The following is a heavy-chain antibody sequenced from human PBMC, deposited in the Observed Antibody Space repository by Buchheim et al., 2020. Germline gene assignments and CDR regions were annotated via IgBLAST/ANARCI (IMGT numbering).Heavy chain of an antibody. CDR1: GFTFSNAW. CDR3: TTVNVGSGYCDDY. Sequence: EVQLVESGGGLVKPGGSLRLSCAASGFTFSNAWMSWVRQAPGKGLEWVGRIKSKTDGGKTDYAAPVKGRFTISSDDSKNTLYLQMNSLKTEDTAVYYCTTVNVGSGYCDDYWGQGTL. D-gene: IGHD3-22*01. V-gene: IGHV3-15*01. CDR2: IKSKTDGGKT. J-gene: IGHJ4*02.